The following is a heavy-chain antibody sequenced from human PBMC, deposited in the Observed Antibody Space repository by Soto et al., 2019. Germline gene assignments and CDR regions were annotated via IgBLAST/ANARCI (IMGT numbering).Heavy chain of an antibody. Sequence: EVQLLESGGGLLQPGGSLRLSCSSSGFNFSSHGMSWVRQAPGKGLEWVSHIGGNGVSIYYADSVRGRFTISRDNSKNTLYLQMNSLRAEDTAVYYCAKGYDYVSFDMCGQGTMVTVS. CDR1: GFNFSSHG. CDR2: IGGNGVSI. J-gene: IGHJ3*02. V-gene: IGHV3-23*01. D-gene: IGHD3-16*01. CDR3: AKGYDYVSFDM.